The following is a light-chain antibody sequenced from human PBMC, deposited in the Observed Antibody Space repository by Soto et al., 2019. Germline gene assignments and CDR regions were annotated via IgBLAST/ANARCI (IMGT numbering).Light chain of an antibody. J-gene: IGKJ1*01. V-gene: IGKV1-5*03. CDR1: QTISSW. CDR2: KAS. Sequence: DIQMTQSPSTLSGSVGDRVTITCRASQTISSWLAWYQQKPGKAPKLLIYKASTLKSGVPSRFSGSGSGTEFILTISSLQPDDFAIYYCQHYYSYSEAFGQGTKVELK. CDR3: QHYYSYSEA.